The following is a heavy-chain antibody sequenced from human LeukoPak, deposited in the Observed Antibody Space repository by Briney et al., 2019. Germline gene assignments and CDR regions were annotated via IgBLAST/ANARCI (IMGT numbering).Heavy chain of an antibody. V-gene: IGHV4-59*01. CDR1: GGSISSYY. CDR2: IYYSGST. J-gene: IGHJ2*01. Sequence: PSETLFLTCTVSGGSISSYYWSWIRQPPGKGLEWIGYIYYSGSTNYNPSLKSRVTISVDTSKNQFSLKLSSVTAADTAVYYCARGFGRLYYYDSSGFWYFDLWGRGTLVTVSS. D-gene: IGHD3-22*01. CDR3: ARGFGRLYYYDSSGFWYFDL.